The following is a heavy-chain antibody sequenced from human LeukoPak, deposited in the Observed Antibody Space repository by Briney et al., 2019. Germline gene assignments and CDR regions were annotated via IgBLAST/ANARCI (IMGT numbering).Heavy chain of an antibody. CDR3: ARSYYYDSSGPPAQWWFDP. D-gene: IGHD3-22*01. CDR2: IIPIFGTA. V-gene: IGHV1-69*05. Sequence: GSSVKLSCKASGSAFSSYANSWVRHGHGPGHELVGGIIPIFGTANYAQKLQGRVTMTTDTSTSTAYMELRSLRSDDTAVYYCARSYYYDSSGPPAQWWFDPWGQGTLVTVSS. CDR1: GSAFSSYA. J-gene: IGHJ5*02.